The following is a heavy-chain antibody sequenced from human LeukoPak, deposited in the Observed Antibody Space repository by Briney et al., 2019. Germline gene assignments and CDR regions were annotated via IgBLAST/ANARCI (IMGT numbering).Heavy chain of an antibody. D-gene: IGHD3-22*01. J-gene: IGHJ4*02. V-gene: IGHV3-7*01. CDR2: IKQDGSEK. CDR1: GFTFSSYW. CDR3: ARVNDYYDSSGYFTYFDY. Sequence: GGSLRLSCAASGFTFSSYWMSWVRQAPGKGLEWVSNIKQDGSEKYYVDSVKGRFTISRDNAKNSLYLQMNSLRAVDTAVYYCARVNDYYDSSGYFTYFDYWGQGTLVTVSS.